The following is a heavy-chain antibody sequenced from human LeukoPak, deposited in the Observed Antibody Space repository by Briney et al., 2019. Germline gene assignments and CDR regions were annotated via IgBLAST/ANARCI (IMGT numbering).Heavy chain of an antibody. CDR1: GGSVSSDTYY. V-gene: IGHV4-61*01. Sequence: SEILSLTCTVSGGSVSSDTYYWSWIRQPPGKGLEWIGYISYNGASNYNPSLKSRVTMSVDTSKNQFSLKLSSVIAADTAVYYFARSYGPRSYYPFDPWGRGTLVTVSS. CDR3: ARSYGPRSYYPFDP. D-gene: IGHD3-10*01. CDR2: ISYNGAS. J-gene: IGHJ5*02.